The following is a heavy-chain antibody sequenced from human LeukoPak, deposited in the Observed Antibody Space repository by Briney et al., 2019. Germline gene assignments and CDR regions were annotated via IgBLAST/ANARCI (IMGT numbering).Heavy chain of an antibody. CDR3: AKWGDYDILTGYYVSDF. J-gene: IGHJ4*02. CDR2: ITGSGDTT. Sequence: GGSLRLSCAASGFIFRNYAMSWVREAPGKGLEWVSAITGSGDTTYYADSVKGRFTISRDNSKNTLYVEMNTLRAEDTAVYYCAKWGDYDILTGYYVSDFWGQGTLVTVSS. CDR1: GFIFRNYA. D-gene: IGHD3-9*01. V-gene: IGHV3-23*01.